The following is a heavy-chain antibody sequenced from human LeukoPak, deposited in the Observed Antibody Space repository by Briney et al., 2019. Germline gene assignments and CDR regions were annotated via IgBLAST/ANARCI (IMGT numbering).Heavy chain of an antibody. CDR1: GGSISSYY. CDR3: ARQKESYDSSGYYSPNFDY. J-gene: IGHJ4*02. D-gene: IGHD3-22*01. Sequence: SETLSLTCTVSGGSISSYYWSWIRQPPGKGLEWIGYIYYSGSTNYNPSLKSRVTISVDTSKNQFSLKLSSVTAADTAVYYCARQKESYDSSGYYSPNFDYWGQGTPVTVSS. CDR2: IYYSGST. V-gene: IGHV4-59*01.